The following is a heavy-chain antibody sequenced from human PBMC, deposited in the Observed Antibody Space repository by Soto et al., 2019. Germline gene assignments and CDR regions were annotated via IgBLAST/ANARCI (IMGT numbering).Heavy chain of an antibody. V-gene: IGHV4-31*03. CDR1: GGSISSGGYY. CDR2: IYYSGST. Sequence: QVQLQESGPGLVKPSQTLSLTCTVSGGSISSGGYYWSWIRQHPGKGLEWIGYIYYSGSTYYNPSLKSRVTISVDTSKNQFSLKLSSVTAADTAVYYCARELVVTAIRWGGYFDYWGQGTLVTVSS. D-gene: IGHD2-21*02. CDR3: ARELVVTAIRWGGYFDY. J-gene: IGHJ4*02.